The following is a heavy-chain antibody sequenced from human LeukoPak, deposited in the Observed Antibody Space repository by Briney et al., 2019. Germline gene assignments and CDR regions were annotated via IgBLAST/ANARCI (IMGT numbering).Heavy chain of an antibody. V-gene: IGHV3-30*03. J-gene: IGHJ4*02. CDR2: ISYDGSNK. CDR1: GFTFSSYG. Sequence: PEGSLRLSCAASGFTFSSYGMHWVRQAPGKGLEWVAVISYDGSNKYYADSVKGRFTISRDNSKNTLYLQMNSLRAEDTAVYYCSFDMGFDYWGQGTLATVSS. D-gene: IGHD3-9*01. CDR3: SFDMGFDY.